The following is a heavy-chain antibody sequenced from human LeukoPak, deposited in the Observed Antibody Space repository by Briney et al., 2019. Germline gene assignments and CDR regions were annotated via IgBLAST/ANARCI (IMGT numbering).Heavy chain of an antibody. Sequence: AGGSLRLSCAASGFTVSSKYMSWVRQAPGKGLEWVSVIYSGGSTKYADSVKGRFTISRDNSKNTLYLQMNSLRAEDTAVYYCARGQSQYYYGMDVWGQGTAVTLSS. CDR3: ARGQSQYYYGMDV. V-gene: IGHV3-53*01. CDR2: IYSGGST. J-gene: IGHJ6*02. CDR1: GFTVSSKY.